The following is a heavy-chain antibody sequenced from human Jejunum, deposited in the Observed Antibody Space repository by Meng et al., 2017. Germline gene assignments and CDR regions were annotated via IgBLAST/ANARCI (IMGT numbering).Heavy chain of an antibody. J-gene: IGHJ4*02. CDR2: FFHTGII. Sequence: SRQGRGSPSGPLSPTSFAPGASVNNENGWVGARPPQGKGLGGIGEFFHTGIINHNPSLKSRVTISLEKSKNQLYLNLNSGTARDTAVYYWAKNGAYNSDYWGQGTLVTVSS. CDR1: GASVNNENG. V-gene: IGHV4-4*02. CDR3: AKNGAYNSDY. D-gene: IGHD2-8*01.